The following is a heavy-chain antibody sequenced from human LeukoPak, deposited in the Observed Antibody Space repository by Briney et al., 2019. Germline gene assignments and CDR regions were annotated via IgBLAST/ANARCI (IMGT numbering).Heavy chain of an antibody. CDR3: VRDAY. V-gene: IGHV4-59*11. Sequence: SETLSLTCTVSGVSIGSHYWSWIRQSPGKGLEWIGCVYNSGTTVYNPSLTGRVTISVDTSKNQYSLNLRSVTDADAAVYYCVRDAYWGQGILVTVSS. CDR2: VYNSGTT. J-gene: IGHJ4*02. CDR1: GVSIGSHY.